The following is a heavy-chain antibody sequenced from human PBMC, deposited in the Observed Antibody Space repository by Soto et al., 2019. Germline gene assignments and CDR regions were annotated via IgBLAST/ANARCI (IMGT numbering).Heavy chain of an antibody. Sequence: QITLKESGPTLVKPTQTLTLTCTFSGFSLSTSGVGVGWIRQPPGKALEWLALIYWDDDKRYSPSLKSRVTIPKDTSKNQVVLTMSNMAPVDTATYYCVHRGRCIGTSCYGNWFDPWGQGTLVTVSS. D-gene: IGHD2-2*01. V-gene: IGHV2-5*02. J-gene: IGHJ5*02. CDR2: IYWDDDK. CDR3: VHRGRCIGTSCYGNWFDP. CDR1: GFSLSTSGVG.